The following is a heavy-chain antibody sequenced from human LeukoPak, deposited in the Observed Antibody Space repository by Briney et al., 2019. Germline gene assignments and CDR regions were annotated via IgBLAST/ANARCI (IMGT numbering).Heavy chain of an antibody. Sequence: GGSLRLSCAAFGFTFSDAWMSWVRQAPGKGLEWVGRIKSKTDGGTADYAAPVKGRFTISRDDSGNTLYLQMNSLQTEDTAVYYCTTPSGFHIVYWGQGTLVTVSS. CDR3: TTPSGFHIVY. J-gene: IGHJ4*02. CDR2: IKSKTDGGTA. V-gene: IGHV3-15*05. D-gene: IGHD2-15*01. CDR1: GFTFSDAW.